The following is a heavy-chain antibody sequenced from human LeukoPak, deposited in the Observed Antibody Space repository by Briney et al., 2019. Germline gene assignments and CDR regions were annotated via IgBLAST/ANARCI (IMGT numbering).Heavy chain of an antibody. J-gene: IGHJ4*02. CDR3: ARVRNTQAARYYFDD. Sequence: GESLKIYCAGSGYNIINYWIGWVRQMPGKGLEWMGIIYPGDSDTRSSPSFEGQVTISADKSSSTAYLQWSSLKASDTAMYYCARVRNTQAARYYFDDWGQGTLVTVSS. CDR2: IYPGDSDT. CDR1: GYNIINYW. D-gene: IGHD3-9*01. V-gene: IGHV5-51*01.